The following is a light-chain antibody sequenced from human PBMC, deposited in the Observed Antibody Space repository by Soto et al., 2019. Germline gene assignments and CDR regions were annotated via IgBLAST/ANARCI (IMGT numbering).Light chain of an antibody. CDR1: QSISSY. J-gene: IGKJ2*01. Sequence: DIQMTQSPSSLSASVGDRVTITCLASQSISSYLHWYQQKPGKAPKLLIYAASSLQSGVPSRFSGSGSGTDFTLTISSLQPEDFATYYCQQSYSTPYTFGQGTKLAIK. CDR3: QQSYSTPYT. V-gene: IGKV1-39*01. CDR2: AAS.